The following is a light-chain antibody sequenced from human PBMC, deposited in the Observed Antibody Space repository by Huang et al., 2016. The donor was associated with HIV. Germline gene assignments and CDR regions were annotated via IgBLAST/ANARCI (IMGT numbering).Light chain of an antibody. J-gene: IGKJ2*03. CDR2: DAS. V-gene: IGKV3-15*01. CDR3: QQYNNWPRES. Sequence: IVMTQSPATMSVSPGQRVTLSYRASQSVSNKVAGYQQKPGQAPRLLIYDASKRAINTPARFSGSGSGTEFTLTINSLQSEDFAVYHCQQYNNWPRESFGQGTKLEIK. CDR1: QSVSNK.